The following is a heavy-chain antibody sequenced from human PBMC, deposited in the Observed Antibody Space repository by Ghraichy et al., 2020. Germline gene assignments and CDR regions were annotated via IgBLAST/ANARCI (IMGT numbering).Heavy chain of an antibody. CDR2: VNGRGDTT. J-gene: IGHJ4*02. D-gene: IGHD3-10*01. CDR1: GFTFSTYA. V-gene: IGHV3-23*01. Sequence: GGSLRLSCAASGFTFSTYAMSWVRQAPGKGLEWVSSVNGRGDTTHYADFVKGRFTISRDNSKNMLYLQMSSLRAEDTAIYYCSGGMIRGVISPDFDHWGQGTLVIVSS. CDR3: SGGMIRGVISPDFDH.